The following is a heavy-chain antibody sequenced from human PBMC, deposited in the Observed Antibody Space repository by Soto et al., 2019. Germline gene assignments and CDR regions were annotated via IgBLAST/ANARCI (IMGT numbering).Heavy chain of an antibody. CDR2: TYYRSKWYN. D-gene: IGHD3-10*01. J-gene: IGHJ6*02. Sequence: SQTLSLTCAISRDSVSSKSAASNCVRQSPTRGLEWLGRTYYRSKWYNDYAVSVESRITINPDTSKNQFPLQLNSVTPEDTAVYYCARERYGSDRHDGQAVWARGTSVPVSS. V-gene: IGHV6-1*01. CDR1: RDSVSSKSAA. CDR3: ARERYGSDRHDGQAV.